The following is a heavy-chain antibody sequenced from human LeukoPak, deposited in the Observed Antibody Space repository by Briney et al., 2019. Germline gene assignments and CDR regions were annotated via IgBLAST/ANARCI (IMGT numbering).Heavy chain of an antibody. D-gene: IGHD4-23*01. CDR1: GFTFSSSG. CDR2: ISSSSSYI. J-gene: IGHJ4*02. CDR3: ARDDYGGKLYFDY. Sequence: GGSLRLSCAASGFTFSSSGMNWVRQAQGKGLKWVSSISSSSSYIYYADSVKGRFTISRDNAKNSLYLQMNSLRAEDTAVYYCARDDYGGKLYFDYWGQGTLVTVSS. V-gene: IGHV3-21*01.